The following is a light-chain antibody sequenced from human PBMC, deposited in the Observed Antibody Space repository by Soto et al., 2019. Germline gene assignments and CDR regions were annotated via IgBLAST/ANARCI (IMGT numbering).Light chain of an antibody. Sequence: DIQMTQSPSSLSTSVGDRVTITCRASQAISIYLAWYQQKPGKVPKLLIYAASTLQSGVPSRFSGSGSGTDFTLTISSLQPEDVATYYCQKYNSAHQTFGQGTKVEIK. CDR1: QAISIY. CDR2: AAS. J-gene: IGKJ1*01. V-gene: IGKV1-27*01. CDR3: QKYNSAHQT.